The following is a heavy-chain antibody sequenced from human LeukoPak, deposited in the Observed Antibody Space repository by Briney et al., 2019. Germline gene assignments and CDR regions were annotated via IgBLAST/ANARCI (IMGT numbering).Heavy chain of an antibody. CDR2: IKQDGSKK. Sequence: GGSLRLSCVASGFPFSSYWMTWVRQAPGKGLEWVANIKQDGSKKSYVDSVKGRFTISRDNAKNSLYLQMNSLRAEDTAIYYCTRVGYIDEGIDYWGQGTLVTVPS. V-gene: IGHV3-7*04. D-gene: IGHD5-24*01. J-gene: IGHJ4*02. CDR3: TRVGYIDEGIDY. CDR1: GFPFSSYW.